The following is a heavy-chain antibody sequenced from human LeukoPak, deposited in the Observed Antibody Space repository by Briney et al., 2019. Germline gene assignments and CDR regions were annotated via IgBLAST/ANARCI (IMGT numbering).Heavy chain of an antibody. CDR2: IWYDGSNK. CDR3: AKPGIAAAGTKRAEYFQH. J-gene: IGHJ1*01. V-gene: IGHV3-33*06. Sequence: GGSLRLSCAASGFTFSSYGMHWVRQAPGKGLEWVAVIWYDGSNKYYADSVKGRFTISRDNSKNTLYLQMNSLRAENTAVYYCAKPGIAAAGTKRAEYFQHWGQGTLVTVSS. CDR1: GFTFSSYG. D-gene: IGHD6-13*01.